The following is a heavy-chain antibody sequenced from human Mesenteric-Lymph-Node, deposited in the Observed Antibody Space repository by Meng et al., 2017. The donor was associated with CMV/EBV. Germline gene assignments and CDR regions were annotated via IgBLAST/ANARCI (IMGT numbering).Heavy chain of an antibody. J-gene: IGHJ4*02. CDR1: GFTFSNYG. Sequence: GGSLRLSCAASGFTFSNYGMTWVRQAPGKGLEWVSAITGIDTNTYYADSVKGRFTISRDSSKNTLYLQMNSLRVEDTAVYYCAKNNDFWSGSYFDYWGQGTLVTVSS. CDR2: ITGIDTNT. V-gene: IGHV3-23*01. CDR3: AKNNDFWSGSYFDY. D-gene: IGHD3-3*01.